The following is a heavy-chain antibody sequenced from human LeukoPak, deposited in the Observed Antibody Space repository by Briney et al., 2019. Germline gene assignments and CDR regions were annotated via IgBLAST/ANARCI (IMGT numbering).Heavy chain of an antibody. CDR3: ASGQWWYYFDY. V-gene: IGHV3-30-3*01. J-gene: IGHJ4*02. CDR2: ISYDGSNK. Sequence: GGSLRLSCAASGFTFSSYAMHWVRQAPGKGLEWVAVISYDGSNKYYADSVKGRFTISRGNSKNTLYLQMNSLRAEDTAVYYCASGQWWYYFDYWGQGTLVTVSS. D-gene: IGHD2-15*01. CDR1: GFTFSSYA.